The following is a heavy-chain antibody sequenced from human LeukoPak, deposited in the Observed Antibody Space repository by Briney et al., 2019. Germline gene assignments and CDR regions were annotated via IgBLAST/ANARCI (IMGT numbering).Heavy chain of an antibody. J-gene: IGHJ4*02. CDR3: ARVEGGYYYDSSGYYSRDY. D-gene: IGHD3-22*01. V-gene: IGHV3-21*01. CDR2: ISSSSSYI. CDR1: GFTFSSYS. Sequence: GGALRLSCAASGFTFSSYSMNWIRQAPGKGLEWISSISSSSSYIYYADSVKGRFTISRDNAKNSLYLQMNRLRAEDTAVYYCARVEGGYYYDSSGYYSRDYWGQGTLVTVSS.